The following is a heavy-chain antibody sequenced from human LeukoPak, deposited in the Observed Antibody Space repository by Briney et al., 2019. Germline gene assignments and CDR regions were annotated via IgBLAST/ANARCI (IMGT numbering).Heavy chain of an antibody. J-gene: IGHJ5*02. CDR3: ARARPPDIVVVGWFDP. D-gene: IGHD2-2*01. Sequence: GASVKVSCKASGGTFSSYAISWVRQAPGQGLEWMGGIIPIFGTANCAQKFQGRVTITADESTSTACMELSSLRSEDTAVYYCARARPPDIVVVGWFDPWGQGTLVTVSS. CDR1: GGTFSSYA. V-gene: IGHV1-69*13. CDR2: IIPIFGTA.